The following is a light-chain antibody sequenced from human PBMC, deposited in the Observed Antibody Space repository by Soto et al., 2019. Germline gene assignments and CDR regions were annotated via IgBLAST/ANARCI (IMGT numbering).Light chain of an antibody. CDR1: ESISTK. CDR2: DAS. V-gene: IGKV3-15*01. J-gene: IGKJ1*01. Sequence: EIVLTQSPATLSXXXXXXXXXXXRASESISTKLAWYQQKPGQAPRLLIYDASSRPTGMPARFSGSGSGTEFTLTISSLQSDDFAVYYCQHYNNWVRTFGQGTKV. CDR3: QHYNNWVRT.